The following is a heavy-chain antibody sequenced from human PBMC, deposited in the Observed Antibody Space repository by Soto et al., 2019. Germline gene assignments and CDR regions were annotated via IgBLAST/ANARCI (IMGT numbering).Heavy chain of an antibody. J-gene: IGHJ4*02. CDR1: GGTFSSYA. CDR2: IIPIFGTA. V-gene: IGHV1-69*13. Sequence: SVKVSCKASGGTFSSYAISWVRQAPGQGLEWMGGIIPIFGTANYAQKFQGRVTITADESTSTAYMELSSLRSEGTAVYYCARRGYCSGGSCYALGTRFDYWGQGTLVTVSS. CDR3: ARRGYCSGGSCYALGTRFDY. D-gene: IGHD2-15*01.